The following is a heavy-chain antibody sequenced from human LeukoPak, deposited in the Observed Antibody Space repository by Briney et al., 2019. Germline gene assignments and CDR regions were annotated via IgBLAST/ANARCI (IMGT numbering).Heavy chain of an antibody. J-gene: IGHJ4*02. CDR2: IYYSGST. CDR1: GGSISSSSYY. D-gene: IGHD5-18*01. CDR3: ARIHYTADGHGADY. Sequence: KPSETLSLTCTVSGGSISSSSYYWSWIRQPPGKGLEWIGYIYYSGSTYYNPSLKSRVTISVDTSKNQFSLKLSSVTAADTAVYYCARIHYTADGHGADYWGQGTLVTVSS. V-gene: IGHV4-30-4*08.